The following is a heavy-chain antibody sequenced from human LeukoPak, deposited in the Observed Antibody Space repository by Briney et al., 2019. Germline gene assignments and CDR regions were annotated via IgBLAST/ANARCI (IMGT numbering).Heavy chain of an antibody. CDR3: ARSRDVVVVPAAPFDY. D-gene: IGHD2-2*01. Sequence: GASVKVSCKASGGTFSSYAISWVRQAPGHGLEWMGGIIPIFGTANYAQKFQGRVTITADESTSTAYMELSSLRSEDTAVYYCARSRDVVVVPAAPFDYWGQGTLVTVSS. CDR1: GGTFSSYA. CDR2: IIPIFGTA. J-gene: IGHJ4*02. V-gene: IGHV1-69*01.